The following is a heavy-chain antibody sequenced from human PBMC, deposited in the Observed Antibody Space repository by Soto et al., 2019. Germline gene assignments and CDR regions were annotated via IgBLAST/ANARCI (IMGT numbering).Heavy chain of an antibody. Sequence: VASVKVSCKASGGTFSSYAISWVRQAPGQGLEWMGGIIPIFGTANYAQKFQGRVTITADKSTSTAYMELSSLRSEDTAVYYCARGIIAARHYYYYGMDVWGQGTTVTVSS. D-gene: IGHD6-6*01. CDR2: IIPIFGTA. CDR3: ARGIIAARHYYYYGMDV. V-gene: IGHV1-69*06. CDR1: GGTFSSYA. J-gene: IGHJ6*02.